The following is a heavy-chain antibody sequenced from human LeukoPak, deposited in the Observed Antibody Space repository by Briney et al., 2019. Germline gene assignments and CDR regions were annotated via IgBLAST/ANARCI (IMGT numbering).Heavy chain of an antibody. D-gene: IGHD2-2*01. V-gene: IGHV4-61*01. CDR1: GGSVSSDIYY. Sequence: SETLSLTCTVSGGSVSSDIYYWSWIRQPPGKGLEWIGYIYNSESTNYNPSLKSRVTISVDTSKDQFSLRLSSVTAADTAVYYCARGYCGSTSCYGVFDYWGQGTLVTVSS. CDR3: ARGYCGSTSCYGVFDY. J-gene: IGHJ4*02. CDR2: IYNSEST.